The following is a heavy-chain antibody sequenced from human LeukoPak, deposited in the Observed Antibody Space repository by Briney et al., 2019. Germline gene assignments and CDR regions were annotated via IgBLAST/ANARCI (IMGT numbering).Heavy chain of an antibody. J-gene: IGHJ4*02. CDR2: IDPNSGGT. D-gene: IGHD3-22*01. Sequence: ASVKVSCKASGYTXTGYYTHGVRQAPGQGLEWMGWIDPNSGGTNYAQKFQGRVTMTRDTSISTAYMELSRLRSDDTAVYYCARNFYFDSSGYYHYWGQGTLVTVSS. V-gene: IGHV1-2*02. CDR3: ARNFYFDSSGYYHY. CDR1: GYTXTGYY.